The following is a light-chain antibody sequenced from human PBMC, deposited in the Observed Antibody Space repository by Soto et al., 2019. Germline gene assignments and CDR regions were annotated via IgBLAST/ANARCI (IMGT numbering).Light chain of an antibody. CDR3: QQDHSFPRT. J-gene: IGKJ1*01. Sequence: DIQMTQSPSSVSASVGDRVTISCRASQGIASWLAWYQQKPGKAPELLIFAASSVKSGVPSRFSGSGFGTDFTRTISSLQPEDFATYYCQQDHSFPRTFGQGTKVEI. V-gene: IGKV1-12*01. CDR2: AAS. CDR1: QGIASW.